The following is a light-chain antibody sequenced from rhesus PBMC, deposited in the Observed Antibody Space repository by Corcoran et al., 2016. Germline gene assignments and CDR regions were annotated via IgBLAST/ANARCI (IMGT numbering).Light chain of an antibody. J-gene: IGKJ1*01. V-gene: IGKV3-24*04. CDR2: GAS. CDR3: LQSSSWPWT. CDR1: QSVSSY. Sequence: EIVMTQSPATLALSPGERATLSCRASQSVSSYLAWYQQKPGQAPRLLIYGASSRATGIPDRFSGSGSGTEFTLTISSLEPEDVGVYFCLQSSSWPWTFGQGTKVEIK.